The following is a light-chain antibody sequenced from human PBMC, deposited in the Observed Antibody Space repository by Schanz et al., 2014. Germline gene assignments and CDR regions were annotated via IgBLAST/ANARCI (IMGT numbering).Light chain of an antibody. CDR3: GTWDNSPSGFV. CDR1: SSNIGNNY. J-gene: IGLJ2*01. V-gene: IGLV1-51*01. CDR2: DNN. Sequence: QSVLTQPPSVSAAPGQKVTISCSGSSSNIGNNYVSWYQQLPGTAPKLLIYDNNKRPSGIPDRFSGSKSGTSASLGITGVHSADEADYYCGTWDNSPSGFVFGGGTKLTVL.